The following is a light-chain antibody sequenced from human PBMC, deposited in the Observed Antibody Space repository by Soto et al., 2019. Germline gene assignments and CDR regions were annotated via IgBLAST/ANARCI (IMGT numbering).Light chain of an antibody. V-gene: IGKV3-11*01. CDR2: GTS. Sequence: MVLTQSPATLSLSPGERATLSCRASQSFSNSLAWYQQRPGQAPRLLIYGTSNRATGIPARFSGSGSGTDFTLSISSLEPEDFAVYYCQQCGNSWTFGQGTKVEIK. CDR1: QSFSNS. J-gene: IGKJ1*01. CDR3: QQCGNSWT.